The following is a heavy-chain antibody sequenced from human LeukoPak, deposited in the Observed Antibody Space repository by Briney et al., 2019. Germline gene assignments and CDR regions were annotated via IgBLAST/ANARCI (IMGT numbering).Heavy chain of an antibody. CDR2: VNPKSGGT. D-gene: IGHD6-13*01. Sequence: GASVTVSCKASGYRFSDYYIHWVRQAPGQGFEWMGWVNPKSGGTLYPQNFQGRVTITRDTSINTVYMELTSLRSDDTAIYYCATRPQRRIAASDLNWFGSWGPGTLVTVSS. CDR1: GYRFSDYY. V-gene: IGHV1-2*02. J-gene: IGHJ5*01. CDR3: ATRPQRRIAASDLNWFGS.